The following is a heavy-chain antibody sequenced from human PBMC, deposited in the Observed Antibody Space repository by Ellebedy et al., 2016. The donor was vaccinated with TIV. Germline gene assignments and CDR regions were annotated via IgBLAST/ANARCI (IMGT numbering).Heavy chain of an antibody. CDR3: ARPLYRAFDI. Sequence: GESLKISCATSGFIFINYDMQWVRQVPGKGLEWVAFIQFDGSNDNYADSVKGRFTISRDSSRNTLYLQMNNLRREDTAVYFCARPLYRAFDIWGQGTTVTVSS. V-gene: IGHV3-30*02. J-gene: IGHJ3*02. D-gene: IGHD2/OR15-2a*01. CDR1: GFIFINYD. CDR2: IQFDGSND.